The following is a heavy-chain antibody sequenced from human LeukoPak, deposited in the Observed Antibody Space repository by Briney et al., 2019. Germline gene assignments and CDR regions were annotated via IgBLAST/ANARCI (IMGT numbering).Heavy chain of an antibody. CDR3: ARGQVPAARGYNWFDP. V-gene: IGHV4-34*01. J-gene: IGHJ5*02. D-gene: IGHD2-2*01. CDR2: INARGDT. Sequence: SETLSLTCAVYGWSFNDYYWNWIRQPPGKGLEWIGEINARGDTNYNPSLKSRVTISVDTSKKQFSLRLTSMITADTALYYCARGQVPAARGYNWFDPWGQGTLVTVSS. CDR1: GWSFNDYY.